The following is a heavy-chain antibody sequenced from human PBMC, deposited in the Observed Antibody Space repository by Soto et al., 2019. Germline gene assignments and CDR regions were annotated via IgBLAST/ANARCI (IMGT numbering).Heavy chain of an antibody. CDR3: ARITWYCSSTSCYQHWFDP. CDR2: IFSNDEK. CDR1: GFSLNTSRVG. J-gene: IGHJ5*02. V-gene: IGHV2-26*01. Sequence: GSGPTAGEPTQTLTLTCTCSGFSLNTSRVGVSWIRQPPGKALEWLAHIFSNDEKSYSTSLKSRLTISKDTSKSQVVLTMTNMDPVDTATYYCARITWYCSSTSCYQHWFDPWGQGTLVTVSS. D-gene: IGHD2-2*01.